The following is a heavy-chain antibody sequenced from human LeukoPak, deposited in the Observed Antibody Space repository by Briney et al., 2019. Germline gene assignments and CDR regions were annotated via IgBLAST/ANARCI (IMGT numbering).Heavy chain of an antibody. J-gene: IGHJ6*02. CDR3: ATGRAYSSSWRINYYYGMDV. CDR2: FDPEDGET. Sequence: RASVKVSCKVSGYTLTELSMHWVRQAPGKGLEWMGGFDPEDGETIYAQKFQGRVTMTEDTSTDTAYMGLSSLRSEDTAVYYCATGRAYSSSWRINYYYGMDVWGQGTTVTVSS. V-gene: IGHV1-24*01. D-gene: IGHD6-13*01. CDR1: GYTLTELS.